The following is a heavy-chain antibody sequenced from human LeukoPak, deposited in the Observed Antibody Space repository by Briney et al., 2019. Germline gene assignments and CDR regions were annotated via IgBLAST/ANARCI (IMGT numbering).Heavy chain of an antibody. CDR1: GYTFTGYY. Sequence: ASVKVSCKASGYTFTGYYMHWVRQAPGQGLEWMGWINPNSGGTNYAQKFQGRVTMTRDTSISTAYMELRSLRSDDTAVYYCARAKGSGSLDYWGQGTLVTVSS. D-gene: IGHD3-10*01. CDR3: ARAKGSGSLDY. J-gene: IGHJ4*02. V-gene: IGHV1-2*02. CDR2: INPNSGGT.